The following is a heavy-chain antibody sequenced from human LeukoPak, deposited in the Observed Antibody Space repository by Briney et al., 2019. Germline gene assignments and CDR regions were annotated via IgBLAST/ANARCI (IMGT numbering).Heavy chain of an antibody. CDR2: IYYSGST. V-gene: IGHV4-59*01. D-gene: IGHD5-24*01. J-gene: IGHJ4*02. CDR3: ARGEDVEIPGYYLDY. Sequence: PSETLSLTCTVSGGSISSYYWSWIRQPPGKGLEWIGYIYYSGSTNYNPSLKSRVTISVDTSKNQFSLKLSSVTAADTAVYYCARGEDVEIPGYYLDYWGQGTLVTVSS. CDR1: GGSISSYY.